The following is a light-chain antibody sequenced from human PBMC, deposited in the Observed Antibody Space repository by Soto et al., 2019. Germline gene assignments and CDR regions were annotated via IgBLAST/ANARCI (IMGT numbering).Light chain of an antibody. CDR3: QQYNSYST. V-gene: IGKV1-5*03. J-gene: IGKJ1*01. CDR2: KAS. CDR1: QSISSW. Sequence: DIQMTQSPSTLSASVGDRVTITCRASQSISSWLAWYQQKPGKAPKLLIYKASSLESGVPSRFSGSGSGTEFTLTIISLQPDDCATDYCQQYNSYSTFGQGTKVEIK.